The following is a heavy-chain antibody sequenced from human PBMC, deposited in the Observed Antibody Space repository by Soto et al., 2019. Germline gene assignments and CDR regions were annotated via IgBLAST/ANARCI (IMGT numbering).Heavy chain of an antibody. CDR1: GYTFTSYG. CDR3: ARDRSIAAAGIVDAPDY. D-gene: IGHD6-13*01. V-gene: IGHV1-18*01. CDR2: ISAYNGNT. J-gene: IGHJ4*02. Sequence: ASVKVSCKASGYTFTSYGISWVRPAPGQGLEWMGWISAYNGNTNYAQKLQGRVTMTTDTSTSTAYMELRSLRSDDTAVYYCARDRSIAAAGIVDAPDYWGQGTLVTVSS.